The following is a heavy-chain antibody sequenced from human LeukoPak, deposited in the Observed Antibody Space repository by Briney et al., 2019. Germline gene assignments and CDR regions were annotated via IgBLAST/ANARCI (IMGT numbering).Heavy chain of an antibody. CDR1: GYTFTDYY. J-gene: IGHJ3*01. CDR2: MNPKSGAT. D-gene: IGHD1-1*01. V-gene: IGHV1-2*02. CDR3: AREFRTTTWSYDAFGL. Sequence: ASVKVSCKASGYTFTDYYMHWVRQAPGQGLEWVGWMNPKSGATNYAQRFQDRVTMTRNTPNNTSYMELSRLASDDTAVYYCAREFRTTTWSYDAFGLWGQGTMVSVSS.